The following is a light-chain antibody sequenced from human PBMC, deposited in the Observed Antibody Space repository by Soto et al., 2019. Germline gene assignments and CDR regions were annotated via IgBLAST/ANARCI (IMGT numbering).Light chain of an antibody. CDR1: QDISNY. CDR3: QQYDNLPPLMYT. J-gene: IGKJ2*01. CDR2: DAS. Sequence: DIQMTQSPSSLSASVGDRVTITCQASQDISNYLNWYQQKPGKAPKLLIYDASNLETGVPSRFRGSGSGTDFTFAISSLQAEDIATYYCQQYDNLPPLMYTFGQVTKLEIK. V-gene: IGKV1-33*01.